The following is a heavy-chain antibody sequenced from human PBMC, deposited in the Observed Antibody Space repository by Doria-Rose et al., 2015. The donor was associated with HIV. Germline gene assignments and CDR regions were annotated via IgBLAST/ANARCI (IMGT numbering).Heavy chain of an antibody. D-gene: IGHD1-26*01. J-gene: IGHJ6*02. CDR1: GFTFSSYG. CDR2: IRFDGSDK. CDR3: AKDRSALGRIYGMDV. V-gene: IGHV3-30*02. Sequence: VQLLESGGGVVQPGGSLRLSCGAAGFTFSSYGMHWVRQAPGKGLGWVAFIRFDGSDKFYGGSVKGRFTIYRDNSENTLYLQMNSLRGEDTALYYCAKDRSALGRIYGMDVWGQGTTVTVSS.